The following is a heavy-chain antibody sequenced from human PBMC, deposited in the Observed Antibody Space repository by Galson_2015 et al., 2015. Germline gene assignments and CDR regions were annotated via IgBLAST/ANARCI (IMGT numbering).Heavy chain of an antibody. CDR2: IKSKTDGGTT. J-gene: IGHJ5*02. Sequence: SLRLSCAASGFTFSNAWMRWVRQAPGKGLEWVGRIKSKTDGGTTDYAAPMKGRFTISRDDSKNTLYLQMNSLKTEDTAVYYCTTTSAHDYGDLVSPWGQGTLVTVSS. CDR3: TTTSAHDYGDLVSP. D-gene: IGHD4-17*01. V-gene: IGHV3-15*01. CDR1: GFTFSNAW.